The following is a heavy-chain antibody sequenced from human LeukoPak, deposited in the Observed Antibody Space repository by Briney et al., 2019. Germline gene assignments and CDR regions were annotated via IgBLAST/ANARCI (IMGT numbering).Heavy chain of an antibody. Sequence: ASVKVSCKASGYTFTGYYMHWVRQAPGQGLEWMGWINPNSGGTNYAQKFQGRVTMTRDTSISTAYMELSRLRSDDTAVYYCARAPLWFGESITFDYWGQGTLVTVSS. CDR2: INPNSGGT. V-gene: IGHV1-2*02. CDR3: ARAPLWFGESITFDY. CDR1: GYTFTGYY. J-gene: IGHJ4*02. D-gene: IGHD3-10*01.